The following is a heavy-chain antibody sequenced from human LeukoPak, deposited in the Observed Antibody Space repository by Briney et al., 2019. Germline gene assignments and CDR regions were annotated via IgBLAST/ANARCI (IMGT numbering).Heavy chain of an antibody. D-gene: IGHD2-15*01. J-gene: IGHJ4*02. CDR3: ARGSALVMVVAAVDY. CDR1: GFTFSNAW. CDR2: ISSNGGST. Sequence: GGSLRLSCAASGFTFSNAWMSWVRQAPGRGLEYVSTISSNGGSTFYANSVRGRFTISRDNSKNMLYLQMGSLRAEDMAVYYCARGSALVMVVAAVDYWGQGTLVTVSS. V-gene: IGHV3-64*01.